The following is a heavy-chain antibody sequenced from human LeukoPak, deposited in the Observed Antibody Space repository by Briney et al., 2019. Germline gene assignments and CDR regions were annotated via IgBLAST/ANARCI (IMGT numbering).Heavy chain of an antibody. CDR2: IIPIFGTA. Sequence: SVKVSCKASGGTFSSYAISWVRQAPGQGLEWMGGIIPIFGTANYAQKFQGRVTITADESTSTAYMELRSLRSEDTAVYYCARDPYYYGSGNWFDPWGQGTLVTVSS. CDR3: ARDPYYYGSGNWFDP. CDR1: GGTFSSYA. D-gene: IGHD3-10*01. J-gene: IGHJ5*02. V-gene: IGHV1-69*01.